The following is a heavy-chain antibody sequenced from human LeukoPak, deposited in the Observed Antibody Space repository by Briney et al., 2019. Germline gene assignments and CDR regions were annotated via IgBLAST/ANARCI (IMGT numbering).Heavy chain of an antibody. CDR2: VVGNGGTT. CDR1: GFTFTTYT. V-gene: IGHV3-64*01. CDR3: ARERAFYYIDY. Sequence: GGSLRLSCAASGFTFTTYTIHWVRQAPGKGLEYVSAVVGNGGTTYYANSVKGRFTISRDNSKNTVYLQMGSLRAEDTAVYYCARERAFYYIDYWGQGALATVSS. J-gene: IGHJ4*02.